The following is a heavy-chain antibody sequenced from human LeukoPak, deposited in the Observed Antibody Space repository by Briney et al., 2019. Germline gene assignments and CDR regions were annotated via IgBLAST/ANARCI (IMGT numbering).Heavy chain of an antibody. Sequence: GGSLRLSCAASGFTFRSYSMNWVRQAPGKGLEWVSSISSSSSYIHYADSVKGRFAISRDNAKNSLYLQMHSLRAEDTAVYYCASGGVAERADYWGQGTLVTVSS. CDR2: ISSSSSYI. CDR3: ASGGVAERADY. J-gene: IGHJ4*02. D-gene: IGHD2-15*01. CDR1: GFTFRSYS. V-gene: IGHV3-21*01.